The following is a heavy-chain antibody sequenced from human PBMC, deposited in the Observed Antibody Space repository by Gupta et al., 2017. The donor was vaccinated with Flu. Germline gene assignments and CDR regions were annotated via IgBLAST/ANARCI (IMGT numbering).Heavy chain of an antibody. V-gene: IGHV3-30*18. CDR1: IYG. Sequence: IYGMHWVRQAPGKGLEWVAAITCDGSKEFYADNVKGRITSSRDNSRNKLFLQMISLRPEDTADYYCAKRGVLPATGPYFDYWGQGTLVTVSS. J-gene: IGHJ4*02. D-gene: IGHD2-2*01. CDR2: ITCDGSKE. CDR3: AKRGVLPATGPYFDY.